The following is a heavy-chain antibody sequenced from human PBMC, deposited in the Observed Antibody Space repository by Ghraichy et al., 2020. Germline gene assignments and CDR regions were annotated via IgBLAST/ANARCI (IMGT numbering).Heavy chain of an antibody. CDR3: AKEPGDYYGSGSYFHF. CDR2: ISVYSGDT. J-gene: IGHJ4*02. CDR1: GYKFSSYG. V-gene: IGHV1-18*01. D-gene: IGHD3-10*01. Sequence: ASVKVSCKTSGYKFSSYGISWLRQAPGQGPEWMGWISVYSGDTTYAEKFQGRLTVTTNKAASTVYMDLRSLTSDDTAVHYCAKEPGDYYGSGSYFHFWGQGTLVTVSS.